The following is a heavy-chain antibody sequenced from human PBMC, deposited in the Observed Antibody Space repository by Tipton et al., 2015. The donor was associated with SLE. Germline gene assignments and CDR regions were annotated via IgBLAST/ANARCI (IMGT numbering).Heavy chain of an antibody. CDR1: GYTFGGYY. CDR3: ARGCGGDCSDAFDI. V-gene: IGHV1-2*06. Sequence: QSGAEVKKPGASVKVSCKASGYTFGGYYMHWVRQAPGQGLEWVGRINPNSGDTENAQRFQGRVTMTRDTSISTAYMELSRLRSDDTAVYYCARGCGGDCSDAFDIWGQGTMVTVSS. CDR2: INPNSGDT. D-gene: IGHD2-21*01. J-gene: IGHJ3*02.